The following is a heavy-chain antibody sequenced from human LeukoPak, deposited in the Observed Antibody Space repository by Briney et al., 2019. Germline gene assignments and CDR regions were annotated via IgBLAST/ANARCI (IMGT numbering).Heavy chain of an antibody. CDR3: ARAYYYYDSSLPNDAFDI. CDR2: INHSGST. Sequence: SETLSLTCTVSGGSISSGGYYWSWIRQPPGKGLEWIGEINHSGSTNYNPSLKSRVTISVDTSKNQFSLKLSSVTAADTAVYYCARAYYYYDSSLPNDAFDIWGQGTMVTVSS. J-gene: IGHJ3*02. D-gene: IGHD3-22*01. CDR1: GGSISSGGYY. V-gene: IGHV4-39*07.